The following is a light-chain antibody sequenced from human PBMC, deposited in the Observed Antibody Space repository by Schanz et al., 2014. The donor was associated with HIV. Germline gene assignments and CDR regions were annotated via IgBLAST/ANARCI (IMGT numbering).Light chain of an antibody. CDR3: AAWDDSLSGPV. CDR1: TSDFKTNA. Sequence: QSVLTQAPSASGTPGQRVTISCSGSTSDFKTNAVLWYQQLPGAAPKLLIYNTYHRPSGVPDRFSGSGSGTSASLAISGLRSEDEADYFCAAWDDSLSGPVFGGGTKLTVL. CDR2: NTY. J-gene: IGLJ3*02. V-gene: IGLV1-44*01.